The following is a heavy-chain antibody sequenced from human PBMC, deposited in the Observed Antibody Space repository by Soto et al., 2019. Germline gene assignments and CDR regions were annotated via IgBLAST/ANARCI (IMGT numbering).Heavy chain of an antibody. CDR3: AKERSSGYYLHYFDY. CDR2: LSGSGGNT. V-gene: IGHV3-23*01. J-gene: IGHJ4*02. D-gene: IGHD3-22*01. Sequence: PGGSLRLSCAASGFTFSNYAMSWVRQTPGKGLEWVSGLSGSGGNTYYADSVKGRFTISRDNSKNTLFLQMISLRVEDTAIYYSAKERSSGYYLHYFDYWGQGILVTVSS. CDR1: GFTFSNYA.